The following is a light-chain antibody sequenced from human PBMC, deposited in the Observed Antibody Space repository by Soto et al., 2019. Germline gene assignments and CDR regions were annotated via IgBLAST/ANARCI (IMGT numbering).Light chain of an antibody. CDR1: QDISNY. CDR2: DAS. Sequence: DIQMTQSQSSLSASVGDRVTITCQASQDISNYLNWYQQKPGKAPKLLIYDASNLETGVPSRFSGSGSGTDFTFTISSLQPEDIATYYCQQYDNLPVTFGGGTKVEIK. V-gene: IGKV1-33*01. CDR3: QQYDNLPVT. J-gene: IGKJ4*01.